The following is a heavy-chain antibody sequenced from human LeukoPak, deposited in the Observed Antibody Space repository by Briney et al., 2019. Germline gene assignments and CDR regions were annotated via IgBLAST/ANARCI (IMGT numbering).Heavy chain of an antibody. CDR3: ARGSYGETYY. CDR1: GYIFTDYY. V-gene: IGHV1-18*04. D-gene: IGHD4-17*01. Sequence: ASVKVSCKASGYIFTDYYTHWVRQAPGQGLEWMGWISAYNGNTNYAQKLQGRVTMTTDTSTSTAYMELRSLRSDDTAVYYCARGSYGETYYWGQGTLVTVAS. CDR2: ISAYNGNT. J-gene: IGHJ4*02.